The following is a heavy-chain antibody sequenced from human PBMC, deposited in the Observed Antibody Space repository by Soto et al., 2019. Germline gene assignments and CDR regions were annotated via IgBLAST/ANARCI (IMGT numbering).Heavy chain of an antibody. D-gene: IGHD4-17*01. CDR2: LSPLKGRT. Sequence: QVQLWQSGPDLKRPGASMKDSCMASVYTVTSSGSTWARQAPGQVLEWMAWLSPLKGRTQYSQKAQGRVTLRTDTYTNTAYMEMTSLRVDDTTVYCSAMEYGDRPEYFKHWGQGTLVTVS. V-gene: IGHV1-18*04. J-gene: IGHJ1*01. CDR3: AMEYGDRPEYFKH. CDR1: VYTVTSSG.